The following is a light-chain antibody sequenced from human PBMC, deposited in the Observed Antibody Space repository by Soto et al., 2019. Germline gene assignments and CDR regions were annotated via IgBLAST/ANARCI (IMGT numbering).Light chain of an antibody. CDR3: QQYDSFPIT. CDR1: QSISSY. Sequence: DIQMTQSPSSLSASVGDRVTITCRASQSISSYLNWYQQKPGKAPRLLIYDASNLETGVPSRFSGSGSGTDFTVTISSLQPEDIATYYCQQYDSFPITFGQGTRLEIK. CDR2: DAS. V-gene: IGKV1-33*01. J-gene: IGKJ5*01.